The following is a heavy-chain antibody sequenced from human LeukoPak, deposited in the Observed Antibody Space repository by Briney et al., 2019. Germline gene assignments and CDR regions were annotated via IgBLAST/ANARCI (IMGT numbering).Heavy chain of an antibody. CDR1: GYNFVGYW. CDR2: IYPGDSDT. J-gene: IGHJ6*02. Sequence: GESLKISCQGSGYNFVGYWIAWVRPMPGEGLEWMGVIYPGDSDTRYSPSFQGQVTISADESISTAYLQWGRLRASDTAMYYCARNRAVAGTSGDYYFYGLDVWGQGTTVTVSS. D-gene: IGHD6-19*01. V-gene: IGHV5-51*01. CDR3: ARNRAVAGTSGDYYFYGLDV.